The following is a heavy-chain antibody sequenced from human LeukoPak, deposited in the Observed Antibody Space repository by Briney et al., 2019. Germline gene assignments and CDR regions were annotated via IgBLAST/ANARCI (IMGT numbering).Heavy chain of an antibody. CDR1: GGSISSSSYY. CDR2: IYYSGST. V-gene: IGHV4-39*07. D-gene: IGHD5-12*01. J-gene: IGHJ5*02. CDR3: ARGEDVGYSGYGLSP. Sequence: ASETLSLTCTVSGGSISSSSYYWGWIRQPPGKGLEWIGSIYYSGSTYYNPSLKSRVTISVDTSKNQFSLKLSFVTAADTAVYYCARGEDVGYSGYGLSPWGQGTLVTVSS.